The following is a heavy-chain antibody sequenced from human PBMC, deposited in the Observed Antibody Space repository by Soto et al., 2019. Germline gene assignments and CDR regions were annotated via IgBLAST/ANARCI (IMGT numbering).Heavy chain of an antibody. CDR3: ASGRAGSYSPLNDAFDI. D-gene: IGHD1-26*01. CDR2: INPNSGGT. V-gene: IGHV1-2*04. CDR1: GYTFTGYY. J-gene: IGHJ3*02. Sequence: ASVKVSCKASGYTFTGYYMHWVRQAPGQGLEWMGWINPNSGGTNYAQKFQGWVTMTRDTSISTAYMELSRLRSDDTAVYYCASGRAGSYSPLNDAFDIWGQGTMVTVSS.